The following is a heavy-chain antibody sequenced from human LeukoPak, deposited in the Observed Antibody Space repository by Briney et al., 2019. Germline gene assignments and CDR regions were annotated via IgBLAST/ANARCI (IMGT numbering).Heavy chain of an antibody. V-gene: IGHV3-30*03. CDR2: ISYDGSSK. CDR1: GFIFSTYG. Sequence: GRSLRLSCAGSGFIFSTYGMHWVRQAPGKGLEWVAVISYDGSSKYYADSVKGRFTISRDNSKNTLYLQMNSLRAEDTAVYYCASGYSSSWRDYWGQGTLVTVSS. J-gene: IGHJ4*02. D-gene: IGHD6-13*01. CDR3: ASGYSSSWRDY.